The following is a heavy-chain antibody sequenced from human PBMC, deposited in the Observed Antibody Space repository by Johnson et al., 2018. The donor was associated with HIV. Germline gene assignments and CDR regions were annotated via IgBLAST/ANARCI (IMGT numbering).Heavy chain of an antibody. CDR2: ISSSGSTI. Sequence: VQLVESGGGVVQPGRSLRLSCVASRFTFSSYALHWVRQAPGKGLEWVSYISSSGSTIYYADSVKGRFTISRDNAKNSLYLQMNSLRAEDTAVYYCAREGDSSGAGAFDIWGQGTMVTVSS. CDR3: AREGDSSGAGAFDI. V-gene: IGHV3-48*04. CDR1: RFTFSSYA. D-gene: IGHD3-22*01. J-gene: IGHJ3*02.